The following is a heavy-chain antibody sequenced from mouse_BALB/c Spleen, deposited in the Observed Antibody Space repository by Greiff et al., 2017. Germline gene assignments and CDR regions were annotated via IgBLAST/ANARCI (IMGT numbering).Heavy chain of an antibody. CDR1: GYTFTSYW. V-gene: IGHV1S81*02. Sequence: QVQLQQPGAELVKPGASVKLSCKASGYTFTSYWMHWVKQRPGQGLEWIGEINPSNGRTNYNEKFKSKATLTVDKSSSTAYMQLSSLTSEDSAVYYCARGTIFYWGQGTTLTVSS. CDR2: INPSNGRT. D-gene: IGHD1-1*02. CDR3: ARGTIFY. J-gene: IGHJ2*01.